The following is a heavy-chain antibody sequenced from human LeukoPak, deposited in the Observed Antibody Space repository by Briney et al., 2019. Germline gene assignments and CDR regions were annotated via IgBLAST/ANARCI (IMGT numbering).Heavy chain of an antibody. J-gene: IGHJ5*02. CDR1: GGSVSSDSYY. Sequence: TSETLSLTCTVSGGSVSSDSYYWSWIRQPPGKGLEWIAFIYYTGSTSDNPSLRSRVAISIDTSKSQFSLKLSSVTAADTAVYYCARHYYGSGINWFDPWGQGTLVTVSS. CDR3: ARHYYGSGINWFDP. D-gene: IGHD3-10*01. CDR2: IYYTGST. V-gene: IGHV4-61*01.